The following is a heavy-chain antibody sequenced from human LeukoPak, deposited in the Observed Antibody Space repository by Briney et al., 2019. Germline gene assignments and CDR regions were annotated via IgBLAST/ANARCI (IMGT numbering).Heavy chain of an antibody. V-gene: IGHV3-21*01. CDR2: ISSSSSYI. Sequence: GGSLRLSCAASGFTFSSYSMNWVRQAPGKGLEWVSSISSSSSYIYYADSVKGRFTISRDNAKNSLYLQMNSLRAEDTAVYYCAKDKGGSYGSLDYWGQGTPVTVSS. J-gene: IGHJ4*02. D-gene: IGHD5-18*01. CDR1: GFTFSSYS. CDR3: AKDKGGSYGSLDY.